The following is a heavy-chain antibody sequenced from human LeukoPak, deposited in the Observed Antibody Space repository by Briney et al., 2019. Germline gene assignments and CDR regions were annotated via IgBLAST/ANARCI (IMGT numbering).Heavy chain of an antibody. Sequence: GESLRLSCAASGFTFSSYSMNWVRQAPGKGLEWVSSISSSSSYIYYADSVKGRFTISRDNAKNSLYLQMNSLRAEDTAVYYCARVLGSYTYYFDYWGQGTLVTVSS. J-gene: IGHJ4*02. CDR1: GFTFSSYS. V-gene: IGHV3-21*01. D-gene: IGHD1-26*01. CDR2: ISSSSSYI. CDR3: ARVLGSYTYYFDY.